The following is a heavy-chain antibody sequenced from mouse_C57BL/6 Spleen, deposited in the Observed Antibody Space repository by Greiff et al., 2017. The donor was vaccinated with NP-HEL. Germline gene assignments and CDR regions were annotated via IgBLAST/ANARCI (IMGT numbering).Heavy chain of an antibody. Sequence: EVKLQQSGPELVKPGASVKISCKASGYTFTDYYMNWVKQSHGKSLEWIGDINPNNGGTSYNQKFKGKATLTVDKSSSTAYMELRSLTSEDSSVYYCARHDYGVWYCDVWGTGTTVTVSS. V-gene: IGHV1-26*01. J-gene: IGHJ1*03. CDR3: ARHDYGVWYCDV. CDR1: GYTFTDYY. D-gene: IGHD2-4*01. CDR2: INPNNGGT.